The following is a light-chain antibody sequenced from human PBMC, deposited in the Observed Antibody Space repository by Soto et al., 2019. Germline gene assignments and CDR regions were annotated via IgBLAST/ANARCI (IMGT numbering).Light chain of an antibody. CDR1: QSVSSY. Sequence: EIVLTQSPATLSLSPGERATLSCRASQSVSSYLAWYQQKPGQAPRLLIYDASNSATGIPARFSGSGTGTHLPLIISSLLPDHFAVYCVQLRSNQITCRGGPQVEI. CDR3: QLRSNQIT. J-gene: IGKJ4*01. CDR2: DAS. V-gene: IGKV3-11*01.